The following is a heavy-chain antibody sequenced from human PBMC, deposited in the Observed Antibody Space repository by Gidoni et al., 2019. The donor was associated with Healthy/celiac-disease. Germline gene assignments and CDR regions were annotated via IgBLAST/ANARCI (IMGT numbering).Heavy chain of an antibody. CDR2: TYYRSKWYN. J-gene: IGHJ4*02. CDR1: GASVSSNIAA. V-gene: IGHV6-1*01. Sequence: QVQLQQSGPGLVKPSQTLSLTCTISGASVSSNIAAWNWIRQSPSRVLEWLGRTYYRSKWYNDYAVSVKSRITINPDTSKNQFSLQLNSVTPEDTAVYYCAREGGYYGSGSYYNNWGQGTLVTVSS. D-gene: IGHD3-10*01. CDR3: AREGGYYGSGSYYNN.